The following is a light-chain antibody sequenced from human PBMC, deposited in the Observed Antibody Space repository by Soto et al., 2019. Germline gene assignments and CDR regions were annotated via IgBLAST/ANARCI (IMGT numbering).Light chain of an antibody. Sequence: EIVMTQSPATLSVSPGESATLSCRASQSVNSNLAWYQQKPGQAPRLLIYGASTRATGLPARFSGRGSGTEFTLPISSLQYDDVAVYYCQQYNNWAPRTFGGGTKVEIK. CDR2: GAS. J-gene: IGKJ4*01. V-gene: IGKV3-15*01. CDR1: QSVNSN. CDR3: QQYNNWAPRT.